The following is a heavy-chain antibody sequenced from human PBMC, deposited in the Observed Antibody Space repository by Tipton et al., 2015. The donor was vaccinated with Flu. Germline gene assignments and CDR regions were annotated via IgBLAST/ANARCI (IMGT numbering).Heavy chain of an antibody. D-gene: IGHD4-11*01. Sequence: TLSLTCSVSGGSISGGGYSWSWIRQLPGKGLEWIGYIYGSGKAYYNPSLKSRVTISVDTSKNQFSLRVSSVTAADTAVYYCARRDYSNYVSDPKNWFDPWGQGTLVTVSS. V-gene: IGHV4-30-4*08. CDR1: GGSISGGGYS. CDR3: ARRDYSNYVSDPKNWFDP. J-gene: IGHJ5*02. CDR2: IYGSGKA.